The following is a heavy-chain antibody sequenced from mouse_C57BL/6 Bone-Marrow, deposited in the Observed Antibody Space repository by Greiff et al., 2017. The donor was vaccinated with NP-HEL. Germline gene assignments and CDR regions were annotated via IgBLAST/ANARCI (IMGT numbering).Heavy chain of an antibody. V-gene: IGHV1-26*01. J-gene: IGHJ3*01. Sequence: VQLQQSGPELVKPGASVKISCKASGYTFTDYYMNWVKQSHGKSLEWIGDINPNNGGTSYNQKFKGKATLTVDKSSSTAYMELRSLTSEDSAVYYCARWVPFAYWGQGTLVTVSA. CDR1: GYTFTDYY. CDR3: ARWVPFAY. D-gene: IGHD2-14*01. CDR2: INPNNGGT.